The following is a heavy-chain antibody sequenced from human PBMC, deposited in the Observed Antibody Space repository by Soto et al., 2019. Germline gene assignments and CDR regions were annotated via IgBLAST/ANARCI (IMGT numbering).Heavy chain of an antibody. CDR2: IFSNDEK. J-gene: IGHJ4*02. CDR3: ARTPQARTYYYDSSGYRGHYFDY. CDR1: GFSLSNARMG. D-gene: IGHD3-22*01. Sequence: VSGPTLVNPTETLTLTCTVSGFSLSNARMGVSWIRQPPGKALEWLAHIFSNDEKSYSTSLKSRLTISKDTSKSQVVLTMTNMDPVDTATYYCARTPQARTYYYDSSGYRGHYFDYWGQGTLVTVSS. V-gene: IGHV2-26*01.